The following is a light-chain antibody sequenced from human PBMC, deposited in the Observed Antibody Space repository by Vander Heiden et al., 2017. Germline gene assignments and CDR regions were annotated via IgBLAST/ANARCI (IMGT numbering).Light chain of an antibody. J-gene: IGKJ4*01. Sequence: IQITQSPSSLSPSVGDRVTITCRASQSISSYLNWYQQKPGKAPKLLIYAASSLQSGVPSRFSGSGSGTDFTLTISSLQPEDFATYYCQQSYSTPRSTFGGGTKVEIK. CDR3: QQSYSTPRST. CDR1: QSISSY. CDR2: AAS. V-gene: IGKV1-39*01.